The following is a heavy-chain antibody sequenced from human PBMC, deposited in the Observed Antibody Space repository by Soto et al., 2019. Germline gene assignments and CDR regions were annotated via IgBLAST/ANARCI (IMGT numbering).Heavy chain of an antibody. CDR1: GFTFSSYA. V-gene: IGHV3-23*01. Sequence: EVQLLESGGGLVQPGGSLRLSCAASGFTFSSYAMSWVRQAPGKGLEWVSAISGSGGSTYYADSVKGPFTISRDNSKNTLYLQMNSLRAEDTAVYYCAKVRRITMIVVVMFFDYWGQGTLVTVSS. J-gene: IGHJ4*02. CDR2: ISGSGGST. D-gene: IGHD3-22*01. CDR3: AKVRRITMIVVVMFFDY.